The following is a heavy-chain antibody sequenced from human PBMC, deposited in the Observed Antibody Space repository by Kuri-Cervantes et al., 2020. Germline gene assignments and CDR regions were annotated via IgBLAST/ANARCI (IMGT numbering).Heavy chain of an antibody. CDR2: IYYGGST. J-gene: IGHJ4*02. CDR1: GGSISSSSHY. CDR3: ARAVGDYGGRIDY. Sequence: SETLSLTCTVSGGSISSSSHYWGWIRQPPGKGLEWIGTIYYGGSTYYNPSLKSRVTISVDTSENQFSLKLSSVTAADTALYYCARAVGDYGGRIDYWGQGTLVTVSS. V-gene: IGHV4-39*01. D-gene: IGHD4-23*01.